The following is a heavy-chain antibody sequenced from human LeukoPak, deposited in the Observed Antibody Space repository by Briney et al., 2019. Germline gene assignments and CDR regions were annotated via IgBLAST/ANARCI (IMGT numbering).Heavy chain of an antibody. Sequence: GGSLRLSCAASGFTFSSYSMNWVRQAPGKGLEWVSYISSSSSTIYYADSVKGRFTISRDNAKNSLYLQMNSLRAEDTAVYYCARDPEYYYDHCYYYGMDVWGQGTTVTVSS. CDR3: ARDPEYYYDHCYYYGMDV. CDR2: ISSSSSTI. V-gene: IGHV3-48*01. J-gene: IGHJ6*02. D-gene: IGHD3-22*01. CDR1: GFTFSSYS.